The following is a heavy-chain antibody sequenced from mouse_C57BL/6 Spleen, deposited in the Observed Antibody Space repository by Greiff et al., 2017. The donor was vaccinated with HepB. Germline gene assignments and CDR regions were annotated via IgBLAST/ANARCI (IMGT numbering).Heavy chain of an antibody. J-gene: IGHJ1*03. D-gene: IGHD2-3*01. Sequence: EVQLQQSGPELVKPGASVKISCKASGYSFTGYYMNWVKQSPEKSLEWIGEINPSTGGTTYNQKFKAKATLTVDKSSSTAYMQLKSLTSEDSAVYYCARGWLLRGGDFDVWGTGTTVTVSS. CDR2: INPSTGGT. V-gene: IGHV1-42*01. CDR1: GYSFTGYY. CDR3: ARGWLLRGGDFDV.